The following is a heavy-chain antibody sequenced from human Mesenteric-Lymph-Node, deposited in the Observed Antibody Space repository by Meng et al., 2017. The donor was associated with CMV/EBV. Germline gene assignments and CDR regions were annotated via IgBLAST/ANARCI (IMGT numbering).Heavy chain of an antibody. V-gene: IGHV4-4*02. D-gene: IGHD3-9*01. J-gene: IGHJ4*02. CDR2: IYHSGST. CDR1: GGSISSSNW. CDR3: ARVDYDILTGLYYFDY. Sequence: GSLRLSCAVSGGSISSSNWWSWVRQPPGKGLEWIGEIYHSGSTNYNPSLKSRVTISVDKSKNQFSLKLSSVTAADTAVYYCARVDYDILTGLYYFDYWGQGTLVTVSS.